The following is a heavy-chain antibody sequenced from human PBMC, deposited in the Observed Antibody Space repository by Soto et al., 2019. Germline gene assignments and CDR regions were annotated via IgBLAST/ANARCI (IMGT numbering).Heavy chain of an antibody. D-gene: IGHD3-10*01. V-gene: IGHV4-59*01. Sequence: PLETLSLTCTVSGGSISSYYWSWIRQPPGKGLEWIGYIYYSGSTNYNPSLKSRVTISVDTSKNQFSLKLSSVTAADTAVYYCARKDYGSGSSSMDVWGQGTTVTVSS. CDR1: GGSISSYY. CDR3: ARKDYGSGSSSMDV. J-gene: IGHJ6*02. CDR2: IYYSGST.